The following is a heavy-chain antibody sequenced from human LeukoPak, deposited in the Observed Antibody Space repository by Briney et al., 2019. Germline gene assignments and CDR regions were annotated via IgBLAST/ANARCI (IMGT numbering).Heavy chain of an antibody. J-gene: IGHJ5*02. CDR2: ISGSGGST. CDR3: AKDPPAMVRGVNNWFDP. D-gene: IGHD3-10*01. CDR1: GFTVSSNY. V-gene: IGHV3-23*01. Sequence: GGSLRLSCAASGFTVSSNYMSWVRQAPGKGLEWVSAISGSGGSTYYADSVKGRFTISRDNSKNTLYLQMNSLRAEDTAVYYCAKDPPAMVRGVNNWFDPWGQGTLVTVSS.